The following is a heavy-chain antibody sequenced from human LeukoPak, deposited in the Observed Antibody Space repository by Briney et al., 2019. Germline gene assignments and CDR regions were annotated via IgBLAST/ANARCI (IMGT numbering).Heavy chain of an antibody. V-gene: IGHV4-39*07. J-gene: IGHJ4*02. Sequence: SETLSLTCTVSGGSISRSGYYWGWIRQTPGEGLEWIGSIYYSGSTYYKSSLKSRVTISLDTSKNQFSLKLSSVTAADTAVYYCARARHGYIYGYRPNELGHFFDYWGQGTLVTVSS. CDR1: GGSISRSGYY. D-gene: IGHD5-18*01. CDR3: ARARHGYIYGYRPNELGHFFDY. CDR2: IYYSGST.